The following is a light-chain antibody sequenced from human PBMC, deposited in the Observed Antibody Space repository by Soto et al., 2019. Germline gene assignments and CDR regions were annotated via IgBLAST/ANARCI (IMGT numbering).Light chain of an antibody. J-gene: IGKJ1*01. CDR3: QQYNNWPQT. Sequence: EIVMTQSPATLSVSPGERATLSCRASQSVSSNLAWYQQKPGQAPKLLIYCASTRATGIPARFSGSGSGTEFTLTFSSLQAEDFAVYYCQQYNNWPQTFGQGTKVDI. V-gene: IGKV3-15*01. CDR1: QSVSSN. CDR2: CAS.